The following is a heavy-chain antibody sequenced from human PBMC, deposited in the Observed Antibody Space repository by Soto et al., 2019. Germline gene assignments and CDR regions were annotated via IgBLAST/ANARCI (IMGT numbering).Heavy chain of an antibody. CDR1: GFSFSNAGLG. V-gene: IGHV2-26*04. D-gene: IGHD6-13*01. Sequence: QVTVKESGPVLVKPTETLTLTCTVSGFSFSNAGLGVSWIRQPPGKALEWLAHIFSNDEKSYSTSLKSRLTISKDTSNSQVVLIMTNMDPVDTATYYCASTYSASWYWFDPWGQGTLVTVSS. CDR2: IFSNDEK. CDR3: ASTYSASWYWFDP. J-gene: IGHJ5*02.